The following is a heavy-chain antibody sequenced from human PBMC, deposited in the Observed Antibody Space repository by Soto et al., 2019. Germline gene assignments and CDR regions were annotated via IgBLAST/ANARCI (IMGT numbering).Heavy chain of an antibody. Sequence: EVQVVESGGGLVQPGGSLRLSCAASGFTFGIHWMTWVRQVPGKGLEWVANINQDGSDKYYVDSVKGRFIISRENAPYSLYLQMKSLRVEDTRVYYCATSMRHTLDPWGQGTLVTVS. J-gene: IGHJ5*02. CDR3: ATSMRHTLDP. D-gene: IGHD2-21*01. CDR2: INQDGSDK. V-gene: IGHV3-7*01. CDR1: GFTFGIHW.